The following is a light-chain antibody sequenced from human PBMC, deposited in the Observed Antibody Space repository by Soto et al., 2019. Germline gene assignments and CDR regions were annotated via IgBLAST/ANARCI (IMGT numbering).Light chain of an antibody. Sequence: DIQMTQSPSSLSASIGDRVTIICRASQSISRYSNWYQQKPGKAPKLLIYAASTLQSGVPSRFSGSGSGTDFTLTISSLQPEDFATYYCQHSYSFPLTFGGGTKVEFK. CDR3: QHSYSFPLT. CDR2: AAS. CDR1: QSISRY. V-gene: IGKV1-39*01. J-gene: IGKJ4*01.